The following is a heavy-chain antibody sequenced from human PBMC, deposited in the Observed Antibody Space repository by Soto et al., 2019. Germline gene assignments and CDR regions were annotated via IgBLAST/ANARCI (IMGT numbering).Heavy chain of an antibody. V-gene: IGHV4-39*01. J-gene: IGHJ5*02. CDR3: ARLGFYYQSLDP. CDR2: IYYSGTT. Sequence: SETLSLTCTVSGGSISSSSYHWGWIRQPPGKGLEWIGSIYYSGTTYYNPSLKSRVTISVDTSKNQFSLKLSSVTAADTAVYYCARLGFYYQSLDPWGHGTLVTVSS. CDR1: GGSISSSSYH. D-gene: IGHD2-2*01.